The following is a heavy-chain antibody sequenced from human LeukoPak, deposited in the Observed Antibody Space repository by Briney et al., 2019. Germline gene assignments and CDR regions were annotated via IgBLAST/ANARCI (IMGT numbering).Heavy chain of an antibody. V-gene: IGHV4-59*01. D-gene: IGHD6-25*01. J-gene: IGHJ5*02. CDR1: GGSFSSYY. CDR2: IYYSGGT. CDR3: ARYFHPAGERQRDRSWFDP. Sequence: KPAETLSLPCTVSGGSFSSYYWSWIRQPPGKGLEWIGYIYYSGGTNYNPSLKSRVTISVDTSKNQFSLKLSSVTAADTAVYYCARYFHPAGERQRDRSWFDPWGQGTLVTVSS.